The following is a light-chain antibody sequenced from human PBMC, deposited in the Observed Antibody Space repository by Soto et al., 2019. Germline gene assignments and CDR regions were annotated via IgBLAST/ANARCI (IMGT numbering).Light chain of an antibody. CDR2: DAS. J-gene: IGKJ4*01. CDR3: QQYNRYSIH. V-gene: IGKV1-5*03. CDR1: QIISNW. Sequence: DIQLTQSPSTLSASVGDRVTITCRASQIISNWVVWYQQKPGKAPKFLIYDASTLESGVPSRFSGSGYGTEFTLTISSLQPEDFATYYCQQYNRYSIHFGGGTKVEMK.